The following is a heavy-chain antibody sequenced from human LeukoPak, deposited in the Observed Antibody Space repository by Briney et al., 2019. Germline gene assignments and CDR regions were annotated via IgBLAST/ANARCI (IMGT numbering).Heavy chain of an antibody. J-gene: IGHJ4*02. CDR2: ISGSTITI. CDR3: ARGPGSSGWYFFRDY. Sequence: GGSLRLSCAASGFTFSSYSMNWVRQAPGKGLEWISYISGSTITINYADSVRGRLTISRDNAKNSLYLQMNSLRAEDTAVYYCARGPGSSGWYFFRDYWGQGTLVTVSS. D-gene: IGHD6-19*01. CDR1: GFTFSSYS. V-gene: IGHV3-48*01.